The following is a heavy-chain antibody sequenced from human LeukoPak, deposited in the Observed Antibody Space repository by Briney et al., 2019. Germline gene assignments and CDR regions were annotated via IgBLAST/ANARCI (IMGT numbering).Heavy chain of an antibody. Sequence: PGGSLRLSCAASGFTLSSNYMSWVRQAPGKGLEWISVIYSGGSTYYADSVKGRLTISRDNSKNTLYLQMNSLRAEDTAVYYCARDRYYDSSGYYYSDYWGQGTLVTVSS. CDR3: ARDRYYDSSGYYYSDY. D-gene: IGHD3-22*01. V-gene: IGHV3-66*01. CDR2: IYSGGST. CDR1: GFTLSSNY. J-gene: IGHJ4*02.